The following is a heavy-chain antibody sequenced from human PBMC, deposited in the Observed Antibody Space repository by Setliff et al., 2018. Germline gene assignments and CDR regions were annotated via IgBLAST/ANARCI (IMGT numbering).Heavy chain of an antibody. Sequence: PGGSLRLSCAASGFTFRSYSMNWVRQAPGKGLDWVSTVDGSGYSTFYADSVKGRFTISRDNSKNTLYLQMNSLRAEDTAVYYCARDLGHGGDSDYWGQGILVTVSS. CDR1: GFTFRSYS. V-gene: IGHV3-23*01. D-gene: IGHD2-21*02. J-gene: IGHJ4*02. CDR2: VDGSGYST. CDR3: ARDLGHGGDSDY.